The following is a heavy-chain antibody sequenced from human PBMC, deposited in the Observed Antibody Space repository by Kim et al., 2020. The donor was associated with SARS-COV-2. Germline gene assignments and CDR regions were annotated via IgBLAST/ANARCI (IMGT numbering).Heavy chain of an antibody. CDR2: INHSGST. CDR3: ARGVRPPLAMVYWYFDL. Sequence: SETLSLTCAVYGGSFSGYYWSGIRQPPGKGLEWIGEINHSGSTNYNPCLKSRVTISVDPSKNQFSLKLSSVTAAHTAVYDCARGVRPPLAMVYWYFDLWG. CDR1: GGSFSGYY. J-gene: IGHJ2*01. V-gene: IGHV4-34*01. D-gene: IGHD5-18*01.